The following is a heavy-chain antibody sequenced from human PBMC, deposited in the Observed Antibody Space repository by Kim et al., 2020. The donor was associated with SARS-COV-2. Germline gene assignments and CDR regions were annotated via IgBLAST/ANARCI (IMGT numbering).Heavy chain of an antibody. V-gene: IGHV4-30-4*01. CDR3: ARAPNDFFDY. J-gene: IGHJ4*02. CDR1: GDSIASGDSY. CDR2: IYNSGTT. Sequence: SETLSLTCTVSGDSIASGDSYWSWIRQPPGKGLEWIAYIYNSGTTYYSPSLKSRITISVDTSKNQFSLKLRSVIAADTAVYYCARAPNDFFDYWGQGTLVTVSS. D-gene: IGHD3-3*01.